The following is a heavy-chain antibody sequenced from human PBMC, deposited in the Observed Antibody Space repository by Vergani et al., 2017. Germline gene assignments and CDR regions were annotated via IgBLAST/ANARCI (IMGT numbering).Heavy chain of an antibody. J-gene: IGHJ3*02. CDR1: GFTFSSYA. Sequence: EVQLLESGGGLVQPGGSLRLSCAASGFTFSSYAMSWVRQAPGKGLEWVSAISGSGGSTYYADSVKGRFTISGDNSKNTLYLQMNSLRAEDTAVYYCAKDLANSGSYGDDAFDIWGQGTMVTVSS. CDR2: ISGSGGST. D-gene: IGHD1-26*01. V-gene: IGHV3-23*01. CDR3: AKDLANSGSYGDDAFDI.